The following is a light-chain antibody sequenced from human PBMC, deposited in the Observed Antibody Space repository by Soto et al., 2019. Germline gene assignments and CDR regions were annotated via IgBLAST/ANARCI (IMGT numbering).Light chain of an antibody. Sequence: QSVLTQPLSVSASPGQRVTISCSGGSSNIGSNTVAWYQHLPGTAPPRLIFTAGQRPSGVPGRFSGSKSGTSASLAISGLQPEDEGDYYCSAWDNSLNGYVFGPGTKVTVL. CDR3: SAWDNSLNGYV. V-gene: IGLV1-44*01. CDR2: TAG. CDR1: SSNIGSNT. J-gene: IGLJ1*01.